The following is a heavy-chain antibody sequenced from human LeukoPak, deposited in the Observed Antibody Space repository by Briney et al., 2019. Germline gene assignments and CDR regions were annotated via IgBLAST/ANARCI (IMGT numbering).Heavy chain of an antibody. J-gene: IGHJ2*01. V-gene: IGHV1-8*03. Sequence: GASVKVSCKASGGTFSSYAISWVRQATGQGLEWMGWVNPNSGNTGNAQKFQGRVTITRNTSISTAYMELSSLRSEDTAVYYCARGHSGYDWDWYFDLWGRGTLVTVSS. CDR3: ARGHSGYDWDWYFDL. CDR2: VNPNSGNT. D-gene: IGHD5-12*01. CDR1: GGTFSSYA.